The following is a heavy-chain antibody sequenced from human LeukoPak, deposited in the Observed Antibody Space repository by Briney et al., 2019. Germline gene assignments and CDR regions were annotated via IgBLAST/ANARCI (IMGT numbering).Heavy chain of an antibody. CDR1: GFTFDDYG. Sequence: GGSLRLSCAASGFTFDDYGMNWVRQAPGKGLEWVSYISSSVSTIYYADSVKGRFTISRDNAKNSLYLQMNSLRAEDTAVYYCARLLAYGYGSVEDYWGQGTLVTVSS. D-gene: IGHD5-18*01. V-gene: IGHV3-48*03. CDR3: ARLLAYGYGSVEDY. J-gene: IGHJ4*02. CDR2: ISSSVSTI.